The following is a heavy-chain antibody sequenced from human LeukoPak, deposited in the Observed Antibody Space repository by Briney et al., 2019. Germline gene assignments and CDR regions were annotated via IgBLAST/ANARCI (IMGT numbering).Heavy chain of an antibody. CDR2: ISAYNGNT. CDR1: GDTFSNYA. J-gene: IGHJ4*02. D-gene: IGHD2-2*01. CDR3: ALIPDIVVVPAAMGY. Sequence: ASVKVSCKASGDTFSNYAISWVRQAPGQGLEWMGWISAYNGNTNYAQKLQGRVTMTTDTSTSTAYMELRSLRSDDTAVYYCALIPDIVVVPAAMGYWGQGTLVTVSS. V-gene: IGHV1-18*01.